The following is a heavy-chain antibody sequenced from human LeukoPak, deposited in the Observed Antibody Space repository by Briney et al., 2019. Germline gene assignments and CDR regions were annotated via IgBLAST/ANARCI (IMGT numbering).Heavy chain of an antibody. D-gene: IGHD2-21*01. CDR3: ARVVILGGVRLDY. J-gene: IGHJ4*02. CDR1: GYTFTSYG. CDR2: INPNSGGT. V-gene: IGHV1-2*02. Sequence: ASVKVSCKASGYTFTSYGISWVRQAPGQGLEWMGWINPNSGGTNYAQKFQGRVTMTRDTSISTAYMELSRLRSDDTAVYYCARVVILGGVRLDYWGQGTLVTVSS.